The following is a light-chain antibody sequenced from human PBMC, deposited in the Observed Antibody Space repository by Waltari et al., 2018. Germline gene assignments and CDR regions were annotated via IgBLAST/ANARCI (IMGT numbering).Light chain of an antibody. CDR2: EVF. J-gene: IGLJ1*01. V-gene: IGLV2-23*02. Sequence: QSALTQPASVSGTLGQSITISCTGTTSDVGNYDLVSWSQHHPGKAPKLLICEVFKRPSGVSSRFSGSKSGNTASLTISGLQAEDEADYCCCSYAGRGTYVFGSGTKVTVL. CDR3: CSYAGRGTYV. CDR1: TSDVGNYDL.